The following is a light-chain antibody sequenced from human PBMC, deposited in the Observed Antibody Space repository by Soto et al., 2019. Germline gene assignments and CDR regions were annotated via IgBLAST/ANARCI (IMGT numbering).Light chain of an antibody. CDR3: SSYTGSSTFV. V-gene: IGLV2-14*02. Sequence: QSVLTQPASVSGSPGQSITISCTGTSSDIGSYNLVSWYQQQPGKAPKLMIYEGSKRPSGVSNRFSGSKSGNTASLTISGLQAEDEADYYCSSYTGSSTFVFGTGTKVTVL. J-gene: IGLJ1*01. CDR2: EGS. CDR1: SSDIGSYNL.